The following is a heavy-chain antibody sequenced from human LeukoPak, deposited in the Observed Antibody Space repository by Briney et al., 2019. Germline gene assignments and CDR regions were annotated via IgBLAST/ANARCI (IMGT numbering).Heavy chain of an antibody. CDR2: INPKTGQI. J-gene: IGHJ4*02. CDR3: ARDIAYDVDY. V-gene: IGHV1-18*01. CDR1: GYTFTDFG. D-gene: IGHD3-16*01. Sequence: ASVKVSCKTSGYTFTDFGITWVRQAPGQGLEWVGWINPKTGQINLARKLQGRVTMTTDTSTRTAYMELRSLRSDDTAVYFCARDIAYDVDYWGPGTLVTVSS.